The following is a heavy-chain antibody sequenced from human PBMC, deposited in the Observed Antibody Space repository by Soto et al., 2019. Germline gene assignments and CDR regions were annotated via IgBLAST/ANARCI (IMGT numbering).Heavy chain of an antibody. D-gene: IGHD2-21*02. CDR1: GFPFSTYG. CDR2: MSFDANNK. J-gene: IGHJ6*02. Sequence: GGSLRLSCAASGFPFSTYGMHWVRQAPGKGLEWVALMSFDANNKYYADSVKGRFTVSRDNSRNTLYLQMNSLRAEDTAAYYCAKVAQGDPLISDYGMDVWGQGTTVTVSS. V-gene: IGHV3-30*18. CDR3: AKVAQGDPLISDYGMDV.